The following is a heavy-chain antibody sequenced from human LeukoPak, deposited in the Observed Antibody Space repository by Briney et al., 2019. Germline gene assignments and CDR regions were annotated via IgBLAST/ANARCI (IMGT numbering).Heavy chain of an antibody. CDR2: IIPIFGTA. CDR1: GGTFSSYA. V-gene: IGHV1-69*13. J-gene: IGHJ6*02. Sequence: GASVKVSCKASGGTFSSYAISWVRQAPGQGLEWMGGIIPIFGTANYAQKFQGRVTITADESTSTAYMELSSLRSEDTAVYYRARDSDIVVVPAAFYYYYYGMDVWGQGTTVTVSS. CDR3: ARDSDIVVVPAAFYYYYYGMDV. D-gene: IGHD2-2*01.